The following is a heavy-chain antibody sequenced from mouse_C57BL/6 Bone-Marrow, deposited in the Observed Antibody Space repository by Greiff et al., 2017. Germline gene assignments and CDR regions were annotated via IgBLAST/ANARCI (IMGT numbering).Heavy chain of an antibody. J-gene: IGHJ2*01. V-gene: IGHV1-63*01. CDR3: ARITYYFDY. CDR1: GYTFTNYW. D-gene: IGHD2-4*01. Sequence: QVHVKQSGAELVRPGTSVKMSCKASGYTFTNYWIGWAKQRPGHGLEWIGDIYPGGGYTNYNEKFKGKATLTADKSSSTAYMQFSSLTSEDSAIYYCARITYYFDYWGQGTTLTVSS. CDR2: IYPGGGYT.